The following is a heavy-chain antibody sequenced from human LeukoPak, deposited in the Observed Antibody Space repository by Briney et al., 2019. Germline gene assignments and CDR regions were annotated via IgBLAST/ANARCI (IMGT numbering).Heavy chain of an antibody. CDR2: INTNTGNP. CDR3: ARGILGITMPREFDY. V-gene: IGHV7-4-1*02. Sequence: GASVKVSCKASGYTFSSYDISWVRQAPGQGLEWMGWINTNTGNPTYAQGFTGRFVFSLDTSVNTAYLQISSLKAEDTAVYYCARGILGITMPREFDYWGQGTLVTVSS. D-gene: IGHD3-10*01. CDR1: GYTFSSYD. J-gene: IGHJ4*02.